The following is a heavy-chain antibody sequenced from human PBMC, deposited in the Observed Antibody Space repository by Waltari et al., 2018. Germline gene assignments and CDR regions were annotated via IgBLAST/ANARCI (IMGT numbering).Heavy chain of an antibody. CDR2: INPNSGGT. V-gene: IGHV1-2*06. CDR3: ARDLYCSSTSCPPYYFDY. Sequence: QVQLVQSWAEVKKPGASVNVSCQASGYTFTGYYMNWVRPAPGTGLEWMGRINPNSGGTNYAQKFQGRVTMTRDTSISTADMELSRLRSNDTAVYYCARDLYCSSTSCPPYYFDYWGQGTLVTVSS. J-gene: IGHJ4*02. CDR1: GYTFTGYY. D-gene: IGHD2-2*01.